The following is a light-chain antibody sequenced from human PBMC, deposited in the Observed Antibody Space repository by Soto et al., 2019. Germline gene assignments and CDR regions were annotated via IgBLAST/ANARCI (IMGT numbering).Light chain of an antibody. CDR1: QTIRSY. CDR3: QQSYTIPIT. J-gene: IGKJ5*01. Sequence: DIQMTQSPLSLSASVGDTVSISCRASQTIRSYLSWYQHKPGKAPKLLIHGASTLQGGVPSRFSGSGSGRDFTLIISDLQPEDSAIYYCQQSYTIPITFGQGTRLEIK. CDR2: GAS. V-gene: IGKV1-39*01.